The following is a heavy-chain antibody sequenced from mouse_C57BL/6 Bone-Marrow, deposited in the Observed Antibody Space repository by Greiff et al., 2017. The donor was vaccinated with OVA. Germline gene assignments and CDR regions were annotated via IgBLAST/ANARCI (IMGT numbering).Heavy chain of an antibody. CDR3: ARVGYYAMDY. CDR1: GYTFTSYW. V-gene: IGHV1-50*01. J-gene: IGHJ4*01. D-gene: IGHD1-1*02. Sequence: QVQLQQPGAELVKPGASVKLSCKASGYTFTSYWMQWVKQRPGQGLEWIGEIDPSDSYTNYNQKFKGKATMTVDTSSSTAYMQLRSLTSEDSAVYDCARVGYYAMDYWGQGTSVTVSS. CDR2: IDPSDSYT.